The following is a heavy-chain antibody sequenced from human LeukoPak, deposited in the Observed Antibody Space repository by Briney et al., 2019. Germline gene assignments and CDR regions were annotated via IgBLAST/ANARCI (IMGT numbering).Heavy chain of an antibody. J-gene: IGHJ3*02. Sequence: ASVKVSCKASGYTFTSYGISWVRQAPGQGLEWMGWISAYNGNTNYAQKLQGRVTMTTDTSTSTAYMELRSLRSDDTAVYYCARRGLDYYDSSDYYTDAFDTWGQGTMVTVSS. V-gene: IGHV1-18*01. CDR1: GYTFTSYG. CDR2: ISAYNGNT. CDR3: ARRGLDYYDSSDYYTDAFDT. D-gene: IGHD3-22*01.